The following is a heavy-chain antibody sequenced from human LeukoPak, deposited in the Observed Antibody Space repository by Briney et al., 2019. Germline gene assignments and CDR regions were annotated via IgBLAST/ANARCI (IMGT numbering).Heavy chain of an antibody. Sequence: ETLSLTCTVSGGSISSSSYYWGWIRQPPGKGLEWIGSIYYSGSTYYNPSLKSRVTISVDTSKNQFSLKLSSVTAADTAVYYCARDTDWFDPWGQGTLVTVSS. CDR1: GGSISSSSYY. D-gene: IGHD4-11*01. CDR3: ARDTDWFDP. J-gene: IGHJ5*02. CDR2: IYYSGST. V-gene: IGHV4-39*07.